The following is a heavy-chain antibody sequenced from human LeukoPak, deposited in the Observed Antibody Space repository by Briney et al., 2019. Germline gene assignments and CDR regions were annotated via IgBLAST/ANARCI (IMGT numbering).Heavy chain of an antibody. CDR1: GGTFSSYA. D-gene: IGHD3-10*01. CDR2: IIPIFGTA. V-gene: IGHV1-69*05. Sequence: SVKVSCKASGGTFSSYAISWVRQAPGQGLEWMGGIIPIFGTANYAQKFQGRVTITTDESTSTAYMELSSLRSEDTAVYYCARYYFGSGKFDCWGQGTLVTVSS. CDR3: ARYYFGSGKFDC. J-gene: IGHJ4*02.